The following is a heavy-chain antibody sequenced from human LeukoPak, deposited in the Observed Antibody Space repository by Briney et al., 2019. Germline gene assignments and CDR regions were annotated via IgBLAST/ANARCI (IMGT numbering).Heavy chain of an antibody. D-gene: IGHD3-3*01. CDR3: ARGGWDDFWSGYYPTPFDY. Sequence: ASVKVSCKASGYTFTSYDINWVRQATGQGLEWTGWMNPNSGNTGYAQKFQGRVTMTRNTSISTAYMELSSLRSEDTAVYYCARGGWDDFWSGYYPTPFDYWGQGTLVTVSS. V-gene: IGHV1-8*01. CDR1: GYTFTSYD. CDR2: MNPNSGNT. J-gene: IGHJ4*02.